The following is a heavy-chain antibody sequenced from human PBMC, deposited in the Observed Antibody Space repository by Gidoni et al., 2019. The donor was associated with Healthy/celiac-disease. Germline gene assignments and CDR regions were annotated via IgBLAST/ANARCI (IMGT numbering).Heavy chain of an antibody. CDR2: ISYDGSNK. V-gene: IGHV3-30*04. CDR1: GFTFSSYA. Sequence: QVQLVESGGGVVQPGRSLSLSCAASGFTFSSYAMHWVRQAPGKGLEWVAVISYDGSNKYYADSVKGRFTISRDNSKNTLYLQMNSLRAEDTTVYYCARDLGRYYFDYWGQGTLVTVSS. J-gene: IGHJ4*02. CDR3: ARDLGRYYFDY.